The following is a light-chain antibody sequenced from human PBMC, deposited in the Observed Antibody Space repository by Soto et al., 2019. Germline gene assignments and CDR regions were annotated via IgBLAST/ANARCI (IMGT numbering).Light chain of an antibody. CDR3: QQYNIGPPVT. J-gene: IGKJ5*01. Sequence: ILMTQSPLSLPVTPGEPASISCRSSQSLLHSNGYNYLDWYLQKPGQSPQLLIYLGSNRASGVPDRFSGSGSGTEFTLTITSLQSEDIALYYCQQYNIGPPVTFGQGTRVEIK. CDR2: LGS. V-gene: IGKV2-28*01. CDR1: QSLLHSNGYNY.